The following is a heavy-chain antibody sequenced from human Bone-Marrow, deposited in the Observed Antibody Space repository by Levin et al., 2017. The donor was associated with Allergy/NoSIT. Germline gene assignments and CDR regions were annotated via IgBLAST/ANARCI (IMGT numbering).Heavy chain of an antibody. CDR1: GGSFSGYY. Sequence: GSLRLSCAIYGGSFSGYYWSWIRQPPGKGLEWIGEINNSGSTHYNPSLKSRVTISVDTSKNQFSLKLDSVTAADTAVYFCATSPTEGYYYDGVGFDYWGQGILVTVSS. D-gene: IGHD3-22*01. J-gene: IGHJ4*02. CDR2: INNSGST. V-gene: IGHV4-34*01. CDR3: ATSPTEGYYYDGVGFDY.